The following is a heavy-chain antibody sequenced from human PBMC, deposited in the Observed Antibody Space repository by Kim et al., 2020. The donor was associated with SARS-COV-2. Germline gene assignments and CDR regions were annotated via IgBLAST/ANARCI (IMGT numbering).Heavy chain of an antibody. J-gene: IGHJ4*02. Sequence: SYVESVNGRVTISRDNAKNSVYLQMTSLRAEDTAVYYCARIGYSSGSLDYWGQGTLVTVSS. D-gene: IGHD6-19*01. V-gene: IGHV3-7*03. CDR3: ARIGYSSGSLDY.